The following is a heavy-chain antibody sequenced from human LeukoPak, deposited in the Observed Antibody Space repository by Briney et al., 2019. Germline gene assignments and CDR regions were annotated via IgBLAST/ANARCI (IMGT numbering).Heavy chain of an antibody. D-gene: IGHD3-22*01. CDR1: GGSISSYY. V-gene: IGHV4-4*07. J-gene: IGHJ3*02. CDR2: IYTSGST. CDR3: ARHYYDNSGSIYAFDI. Sequence: PSETLSLTCTVSGGSISSYYWSWIRQPAGKGLEWIGRIYTSGSTNYNPSLKSRVTISVDTSKNQFSLKLSSVTSADTAVYYCARHYYDNSGSIYAFDIWGQGTMVTVSS.